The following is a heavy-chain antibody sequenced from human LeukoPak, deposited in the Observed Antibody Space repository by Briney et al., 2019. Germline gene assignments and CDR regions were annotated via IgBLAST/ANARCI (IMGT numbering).Heavy chain of an antibody. Sequence: PGGSLRLSCDASGFTFSKAWMSWVRQGPRLGREWVANINERGSAPYYMDSVKGRFTISRDNTKNSLYLQMNSVRVADTGGYFCARDGEGYPWWGQRTLVTVSS. CDR1: GFTFSKAW. CDR3: ARDGEGYPW. J-gene: IGHJ4*02. D-gene: IGHD2-21*01. CDR2: INERGSAP. V-gene: IGHV3-7*01.